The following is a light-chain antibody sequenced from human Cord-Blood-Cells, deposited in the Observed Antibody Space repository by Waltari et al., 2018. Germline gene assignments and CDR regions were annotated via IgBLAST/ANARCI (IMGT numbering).Light chain of an antibody. CDR3: QQRSNWPSLT. CDR1: QSVSSY. J-gene: IGKJ4*02. Sequence: EIVLTQSPATLSLSPGERATLSCRASQSVSSYLAWYQQKPGQAPRLLIYDASNRAAGIRARFSGRGSGTGFTLTISSLEPAVFAVYCCQQRSNWPSLTFGGGTKVAIK. CDR2: DAS. V-gene: IGKV3-11*01.